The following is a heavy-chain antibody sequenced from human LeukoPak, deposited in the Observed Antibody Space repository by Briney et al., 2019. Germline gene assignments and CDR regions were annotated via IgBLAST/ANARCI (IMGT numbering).Heavy chain of an antibody. V-gene: IGHV3-23*01. CDR1: GFTFSNYA. CDR3: AKDRSGYLPRGYFDY. D-gene: IGHD3-3*01. J-gene: IGHJ4*02. Sequence: PGGSLRLSCAASGFTFSNYAMNWVRQAPGKGLEWVSASSGGSTYYADSVKGRFTISRDNSKNTLYLQMNSLRAEDTAVYYCAKDRSGYLPRGYFDYWGQGTLVTVSS. CDR2: SSGGST.